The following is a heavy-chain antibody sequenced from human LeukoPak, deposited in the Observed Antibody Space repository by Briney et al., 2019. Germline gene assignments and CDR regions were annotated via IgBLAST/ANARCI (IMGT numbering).Heavy chain of an antibody. V-gene: IGHV4-34*01. Sequence: SETLSLTCAVYGGSFSGYYWTWIRHPPGKGLEWIGEINHSGSTNYNPSLKSRVTISVDTSKNQFSLKLSSVTAADTAVYYCARVSDFNGLDYWGQGTLVTVSS. CDR3: ARVSDFNGLDY. J-gene: IGHJ4*02. CDR2: INHSGST. CDR1: GGSFSGYY. D-gene: IGHD3/OR15-3a*01.